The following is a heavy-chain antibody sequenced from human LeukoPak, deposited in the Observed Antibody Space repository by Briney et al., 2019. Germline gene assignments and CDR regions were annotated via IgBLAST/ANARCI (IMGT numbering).Heavy chain of an antibody. D-gene: IGHD3-22*01. Sequence: ASVKVSCKASGYTFTSYGISWVRQAPRQGLEWMGWISAYNGNTNYAQKLQGRVTMTTDTSTSTAYMELRSLRSDDTAVYYCAISSNYYDSSGYYRIFDYWGQGTLVTVSS. J-gene: IGHJ4*02. CDR3: AISSNYYDSSGYYRIFDY. CDR2: ISAYNGNT. CDR1: GYTFTSYG. V-gene: IGHV1-18*01.